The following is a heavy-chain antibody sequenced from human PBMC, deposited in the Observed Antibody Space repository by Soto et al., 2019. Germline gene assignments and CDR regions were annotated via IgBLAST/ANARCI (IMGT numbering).Heavy chain of an antibody. J-gene: IGHJ6*02. CDR1: EFTFSSYT. V-gene: IGHV3-23*01. D-gene: IGHD3-16*01. CDR3: AKRGDYYYYGMNV. CDR2: IRASGSDT. Sequence: SLRLSCAASEFTFSSYTLSWVRQAPGKGLEWVSAIRASGSDTFYADSVKGRFTISRDNSKNTLYLQMNSLRAEDTAIYYCAKRGDYYYYGMNVWGQGTTVTVSS.